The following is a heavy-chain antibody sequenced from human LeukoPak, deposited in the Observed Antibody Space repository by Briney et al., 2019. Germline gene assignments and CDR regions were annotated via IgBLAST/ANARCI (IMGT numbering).Heavy chain of an antibody. D-gene: IGHD4-17*01. CDR1: GGSISSYY. V-gene: IGHV4-59*01. CDR3: ARDRGTTVTTSYYYYYMDV. Sequence: SETLSLTCTVSGGSISSYYWSWIRQPPGKGLEWIGYIYYSGSTNYNPSLKSRVTISVDTSKNQFSLKLSSVTAADTAVYYCARDRGTTVTTSYYYYYMDVWGKGTTVTVSS. J-gene: IGHJ6*03. CDR2: IYYSGST.